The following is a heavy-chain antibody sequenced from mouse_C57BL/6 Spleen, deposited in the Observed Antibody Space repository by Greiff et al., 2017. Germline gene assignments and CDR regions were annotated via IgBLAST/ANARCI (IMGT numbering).Heavy chain of an antibody. J-gene: IGHJ2*01. CDR2: IDPSDSYT. Sequence: VQLKQPGAELVMPGASVKLSCKASGYTFTSYWMHWVKQRPGQGLEWIGEIDPSDSYTNYNQKFKGKSTLTVDKSSSTAYMQLSSLTSEDSAVYYCARGGWDDYWGQGTTLTVSS. CDR1: GYTFTSYW. CDR3: ARGGWDDY. V-gene: IGHV1-69*01. D-gene: IGHD4-1*01.